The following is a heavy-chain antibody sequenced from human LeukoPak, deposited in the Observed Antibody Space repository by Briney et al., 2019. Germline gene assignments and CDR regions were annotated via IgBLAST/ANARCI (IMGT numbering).Heavy chain of an antibody. CDR3: ARAEEFIAIVS. CDR1: GFTFSSYW. CDR2: INQDGSEK. D-gene: IGHD6-13*01. Sequence: GGSLRLSCAASGFTFSSYWMSWVRQAPGKGLEWVANINQDGSEKHYVDSVKGRFTISRDNAKNTLYLQMISLRAEDTAVYYCARAEEFIAIVSSGQGNLVTVSS. V-gene: IGHV3-7*01. J-gene: IGHJ5*02.